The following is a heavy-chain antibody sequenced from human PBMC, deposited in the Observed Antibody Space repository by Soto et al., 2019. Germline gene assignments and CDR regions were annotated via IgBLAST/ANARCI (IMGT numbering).Heavy chain of an antibody. CDR1: GFTFSNAW. J-gene: IGHJ4*02. D-gene: IGHD3-22*01. Sequence: VGSLRLSCAASGFTFSNAWINWVRQAPRQGMEWVGRVKSKNDGGTTDFAAPVKGRFAISRDDSKNMVYLEMNSLQTEDTAIYYCTTDSYITSIIVRFDYWGQGTLVTGSS. V-gene: IGHV3-15*07. CDR2: VKSKNDGGTT. CDR3: TTDSYITSIIVRFDY.